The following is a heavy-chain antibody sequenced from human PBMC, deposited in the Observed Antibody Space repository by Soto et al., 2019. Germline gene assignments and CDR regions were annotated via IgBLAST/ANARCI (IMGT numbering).Heavy chain of an antibody. D-gene: IGHD6-13*01. CDR1: GGSISSSSYY. CDR2: IYYSGST. J-gene: IGHJ5*02. Sequence: LETLSLTCTVSGGSISSSSYYWGWIRQPPGKGLEWIGSIYYSGSTYYNPSLKSRVTISVDTSKNQFSLKLSSVTAADTAVYYCARRKAAAGYNWFDPWGQGTLVTVSS. V-gene: IGHV4-39*01. CDR3: ARRKAAAGYNWFDP.